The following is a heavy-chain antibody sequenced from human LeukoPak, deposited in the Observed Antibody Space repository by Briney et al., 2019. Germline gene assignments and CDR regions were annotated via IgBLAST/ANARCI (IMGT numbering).Heavy chain of an antibody. D-gene: IGHD3-16*01. V-gene: IGHV3-48*02. Sequence: GGSLRLSCAASGFTFSIYSMNWVRQAPGKGLEWVSYISSSSSTRYYADSVKGRLTISRDNAKNSLYLQMNSLRDDDTAVYYCARDRGSDYWGQGTLVTVSS. J-gene: IGHJ4*02. CDR3: ARDRGSDY. CDR2: ISSSSSTR. CDR1: GFTFSIYS.